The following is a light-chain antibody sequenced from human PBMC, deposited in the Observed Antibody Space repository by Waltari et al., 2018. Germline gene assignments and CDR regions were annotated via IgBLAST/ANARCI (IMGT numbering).Light chain of an antibody. CDR3: SMYMGSGVWV. V-gene: IGLV8-61*01. Sequence: WDQRPPGRLPRPFCYKGISGPPGVPVRFSGSILGNTAALTITGAQADDEADYYCSMYMGSGVWVFGGGTKLTVL. CDR2: KGI. J-gene: IGLJ3*02.